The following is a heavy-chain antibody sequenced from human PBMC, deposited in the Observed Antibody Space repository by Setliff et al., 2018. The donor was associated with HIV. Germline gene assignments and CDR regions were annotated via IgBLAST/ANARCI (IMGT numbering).Heavy chain of an antibody. CDR2: TNPQSDIA. J-gene: IGHJ4*02. Sequence: SVKVSCKASGFTFNHYALSWVRQAPGQRPEWMGGTNPQSDIANYAQRFQGRVTITADHSTTTTYMELTSLRSDDTAVYYCARDSRYFGYSSSFGDYWGQGTLVTSPQ. V-gene: IGHV1-69*10. CDR3: ARDSRYFGYSSSFGDY. D-gene: IGHD6-13*01. CDR1: GFTFNHYA.